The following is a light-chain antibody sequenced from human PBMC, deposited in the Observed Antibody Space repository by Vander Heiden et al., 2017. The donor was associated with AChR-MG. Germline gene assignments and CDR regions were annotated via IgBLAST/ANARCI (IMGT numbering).Light chain of an antibody. CDR1: RSNVGGYNY. J-gene: IGLJ2*01. V-gene: IGLV2-11*01. CDR2: DVS. Sequence: QSALTQPRPVSGSPGQSVTISCTGTRSNVGGYNYVSWYQQHPGKAPKLIIYDVSKRPSGVPDRFSGSKSGNTASLTISGLQAEDEADYYCCSYAGTYTLVFGGGTKLTVL. CDR3: CSYAGTYTLV.